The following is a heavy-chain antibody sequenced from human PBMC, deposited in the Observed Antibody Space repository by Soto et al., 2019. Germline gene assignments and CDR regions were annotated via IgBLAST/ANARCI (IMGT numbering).Heavy chain of an antibody. J-gene: IGHJ4*02. CDR1: GFTFSSYA. V-gene: IGHV3-23*01. CDR2: ISGSGGST. D-gene: IGHD3-10*01. CDR3: AKDFYGSGSYYYDY. Sequence: SGGSLRLSCAASGFTFSSYAMSWVRQAPGKGLEWVSAISGSGGSTYYADSVKGRFTISRDNSKNTLYLQMNSLRAEDTAVYYCAKDFYGSGSYYYDYWGQGTLVTVSS.